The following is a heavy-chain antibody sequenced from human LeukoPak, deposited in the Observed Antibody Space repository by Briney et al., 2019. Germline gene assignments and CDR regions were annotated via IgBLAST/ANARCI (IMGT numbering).Heavy chain of an antibody. V-gene: IGHV3-21*01. CDR3: ARASPYGDYVGVDY. J-gene: IGHJ4*02. CDR1: GFTVSSNY. D-gene: IGHD4-17*01. Sequence: GGSLRLSCAASGFTVSSNYMSWVRQAPGKGLEWVSSISSSSSYIYYADSVKGRFTISRDNAKNSLYLQMNSLRAEDTAVYYCARASPYGDYVGVDYWGQGTLVTVSS. CDR2: ISSSSSYI.